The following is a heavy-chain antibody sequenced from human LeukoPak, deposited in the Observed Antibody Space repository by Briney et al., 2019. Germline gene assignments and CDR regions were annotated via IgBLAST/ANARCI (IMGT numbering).Heavy chain of an antibody. V-gene: IGHV3-33*01. D-gene: IGHD4-17*01. CDR1: GFTFSSYG. CDR2: IWYDGSNK. CDR3: ARDDYGDYGYYYGMGV. Sequence: RGSLRLSCAASGFTFSSYGMHWVRQAPGKGLEWVAVIWYDGSNKYYADSVKGRFTISRDNSKNTLYLQMNSLRAEDTAVYYCARDDYGDYGYYYGMGVWGQGTTVTVSS. J-gene: IGHJ6*02.